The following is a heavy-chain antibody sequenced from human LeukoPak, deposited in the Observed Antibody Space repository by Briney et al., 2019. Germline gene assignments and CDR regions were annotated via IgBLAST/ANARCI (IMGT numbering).Heavy chain of an antibody. J-gene: IGHJ5*02. CDR1: GYTFTSYY. CDR2: INPSGGST. CDR3: ARVGPSYLDP. Sequence: GASVKVSCKASGYTFTSYYMHWVRQAPGQGLEWMGIINPSGGSTSYAQKFQGRVTMTTDTSTSTAYMELRSLRSDDTAVYYCARVGPSYLDPWGQGTLVTVSS. V-gene: IGHV1-46*01.